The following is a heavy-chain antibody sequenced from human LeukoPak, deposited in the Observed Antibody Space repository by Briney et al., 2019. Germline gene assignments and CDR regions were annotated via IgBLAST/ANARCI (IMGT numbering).Heavy chain of an antibody. Sequence: RGSLRLSCAASGFTFDDYGMSWVRQAPGKGLEWVSGINWNGGSTGYADSVKGRFIISRDNAKNSLYLQMNSLRAEDTALYYCARYSYGYPFDYWGQGTLVTVSS. D-gene: IGHD5-18*01. CDR2: INWNGGST. CDR1: GFTFDDYG. J-gene: IGHJ4*02. V-gene: IGHV3-20*04. CDR3: ARYSYGYPFDY.